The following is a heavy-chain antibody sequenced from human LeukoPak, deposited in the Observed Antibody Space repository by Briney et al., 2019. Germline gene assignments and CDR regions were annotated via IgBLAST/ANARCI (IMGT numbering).Heavy chain of an antibody. V-gene: IGHV3-23*01. CDR1: GFTFSSYA. CDR2: ISGSGANT. CDR3: AKRTSSWNFDC. D-gene: IGHD6-13*01. Sequence: PGGSLRLSCAASGFTFSSYAMSWVRQSPGKGLEGVSGISGSGANTYYADSVKGRFTISRDNSKNTLYLQMNSLRGEDTAVYYCAKRTSSWNFDCWGQGTLVTVPS. J-gene: IGHJ4*02.